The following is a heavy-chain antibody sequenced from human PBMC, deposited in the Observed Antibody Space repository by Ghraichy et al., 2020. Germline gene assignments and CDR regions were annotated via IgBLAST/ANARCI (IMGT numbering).Heavy chain of an antibody. CDR3: VSTVEMATIGNY. J-gene: IGHJ4*02. Sequence: GGSLRLSCAASGFTFSSFEMNWVRQAPGKGLEWVSHIRSSDSSTYYADSVKGRFTISRDNAKNSLYLQMNSLRAEDTAVYYCVSTVEMATIGNYWGQGTLVTVSS. CDR1: GFTFSSFE. V-gene: IGHV3-48*03. CDR2: IRSSDSST. D-gene: IGHD5-24*01.